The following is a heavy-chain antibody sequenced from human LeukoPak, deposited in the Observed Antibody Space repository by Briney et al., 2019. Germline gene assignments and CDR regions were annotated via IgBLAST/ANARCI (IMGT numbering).Heavy chain of an antibody. CDR3: GRGLRTPWT. D-gene: IGHD1-14*01. V-gene: IGHV4-34*01. Sequence: SESLSLTCAAYGGSFSGYYWSWIRQPPGKGLEWIWEINHSGSTTYNPSLKSRVSISVDTTTNNLPQKQITMPAADTAAVYCGRGLRTPWTWGQGTMVSVSS. CDR1: GGSFSGYY. CDR2: INHSGST. J-gene: IGHJ3*01.